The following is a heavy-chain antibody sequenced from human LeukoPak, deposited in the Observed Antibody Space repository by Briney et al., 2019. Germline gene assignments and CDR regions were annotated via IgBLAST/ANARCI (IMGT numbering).Heavy chain of an antibody. CDR2: IIPIFGTA. CDR3: ARDRGYDYGGNSWFDY. Sequence: LVKVSCKASGGTFSSYAISWVRQAPGQGLEWMGGIIPIFGTANYAQKFQGRVTITTDESTSTAYMELSSLRSEDTAVYYCARDRGYDYGGNSWFDYWGQGTLVTVSS. CDR1: GGTFSSYA. D-gene: IGHD4-23*01. V-gene: IGHV1-69*05. J-gene: IGHJ4*02.